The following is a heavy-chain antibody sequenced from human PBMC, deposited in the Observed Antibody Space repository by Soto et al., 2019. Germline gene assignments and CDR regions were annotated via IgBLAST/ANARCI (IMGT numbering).Heavy chain of an antibody. V-gene: IGHV1-3*01. Sequence: ASVKVSCKASGYTFTSYAMHWVRQAPGQRLEWMGWINAGNGNTKYPQKFQGRVTITRDTSASTAYMELSSLRSEDTAVYYCARDLSSSWDNYYYYYGMDVWGQGTTVTVSS. CDR3: ARDLSSSWDNYYYYYGMDV. J-gene: IGHJ6*02. CDR2: INAGNGNT. D-gene: IGHD6-13*01. CDR1: GYTFTSYA.